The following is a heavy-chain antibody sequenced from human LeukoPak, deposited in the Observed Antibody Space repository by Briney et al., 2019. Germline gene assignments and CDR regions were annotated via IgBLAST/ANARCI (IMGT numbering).Heavy chain of an antibody. CDR2: ISGGSNNI. V-gene: IGHV3-23*01. Sequence: PGGSLRLSCAASGFTFSSYAMNWVRQAPGKGLGWVSSISGGSNNINYAGSVKGRFTTSRDNSQNTLYLQMNSLRADDTAVYYCAKDQGTAIFGMIIPDWYFDLWGRGTLVTVSS. J-gene: IGHJ2*01. CDR3: AKDQGTAIFGMIIPDWYFDL. CDR1: GFTFSSYA. D-gene: IGHD3-3*01.